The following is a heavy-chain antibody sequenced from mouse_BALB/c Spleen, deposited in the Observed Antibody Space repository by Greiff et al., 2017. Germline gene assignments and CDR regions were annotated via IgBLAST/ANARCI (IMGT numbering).Heavy chain of an antibody. D-gene: IGHD2-10*02. CDR1: GFTFSSYA. V-gene: IGHV5-9-4*01. CDR3: ASVYGNYGAMDY. Sequence: EVQLVESGGGLVKPGGSLKLSCAASGFTFSSYAMSWVRQSPEKRLEWVAAISSGGSYTYYPDTVTGRFTISRDNAKNTLYLEMSSLRSEDTAMYYCASVYGNYGAMDYWGQGTSVTVSS. CDR2: ISSGGSYT. J-gene: IGHJ4*01.